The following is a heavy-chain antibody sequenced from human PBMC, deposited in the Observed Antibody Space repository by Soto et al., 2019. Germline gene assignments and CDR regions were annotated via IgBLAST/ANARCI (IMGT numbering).Heavy chain of an antibody. J-gene: IGHJ3*02. D-gene: IGHD3-16*02. CDR3: ARAGYHYVWGSYRYDAFDI. CDR1: GYTFTSYD. V-gene: IGHV1-8*01. Sequence: ASVKVSCKASGYTFTSYDINWVRQATGQGLEWMGWMNPNSGNTGYAQKFQGRVTMTRNTSISTAYMELSSLRSEDTAVYYCARAGYHYVWGSYRYDAFDIWGQGTMVTVSS. CDR2: MNPNSGNT.